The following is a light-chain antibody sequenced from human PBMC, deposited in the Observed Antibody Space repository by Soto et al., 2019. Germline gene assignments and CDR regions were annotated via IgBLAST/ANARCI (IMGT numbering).Light chain of an antibody. CDR1: SSDAGDYDY. Sequence: QSALTQPASVSGSPGQSITISCTGTSSDAGDYDYVSWYRQHPGKAPKLMIYEVSNRPSGVSNRFSGSKSGNTASLTISGLQAEDEADYYCSSYTSSSTLVFGGGTKLTVL. CDR3: SSYTSSSTLV. CDR2: EVS. J-gene: IGLJ2*01. V-gene: IGLV2-14*01.